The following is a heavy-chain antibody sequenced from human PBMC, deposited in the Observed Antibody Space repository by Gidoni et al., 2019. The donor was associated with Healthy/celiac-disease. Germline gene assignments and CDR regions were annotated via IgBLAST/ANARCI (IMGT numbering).Heavy chain of an antibody. J-gene: IGHJ3*02. V-gene: IGHV1-2*02. CDR3: ARVSLKLGIQVSAFDI. D-gene: IGHD7-27*01. CDR2: INPNSGGT. CDR1: GYTFTAYY. Sequence: QVQLVQSGAEVKKPGASVKVSCKASGYTFTAYYMHWVRQAPGQGLEWMGWINPNSGGTNYAQKFQGRVTMTRDTSISTAYMELSRLRSDDTAVYYCARVSLKLGIQVSAFDIWGQGTMVTVSS.